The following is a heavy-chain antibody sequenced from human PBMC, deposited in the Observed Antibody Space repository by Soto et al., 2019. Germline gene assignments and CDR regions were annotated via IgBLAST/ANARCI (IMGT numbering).Heavy chain of an antibody. CDR1: GGSISSGGYY. CDR2: IYYSGST. V-gene: IGHV4-31*03. CDR3: ARAPALGYCSGGSCYSSNFDY. D-gene: IGHD2-15*01. Sequence: SETLSLTCTVSGGSISSGGYYWSWIRQHPGKGLEWIGYIYYSGSTYYNPSLKCRVTISVDTSKNQFSLKLSSVTAADTAVYYCARAPALGYCSGGSCYSSNFDYWGQGTLVTVSS. J-gene: IGHJ4*02.